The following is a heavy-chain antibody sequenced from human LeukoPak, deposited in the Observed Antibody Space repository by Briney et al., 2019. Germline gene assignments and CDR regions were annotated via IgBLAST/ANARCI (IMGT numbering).Heavy chain of an antibody. D-gene: IGHD3-16*01. Sequence: GGSLRLSCAASGFTFSSYWMNWARQAPGKGVEWVASINHNGNVNYYVDSVKGRFTISRDNAKNSLYLQMSNLRAEDTAVYFCARGGVLDVWGQGATVTVSS. CDR3: ARGGVLDV. CDR2: INHNGNVN. J-gene: IGHJ6*02. V-gene: IGHV3-7*03. CDR1: GFTFSSYW.